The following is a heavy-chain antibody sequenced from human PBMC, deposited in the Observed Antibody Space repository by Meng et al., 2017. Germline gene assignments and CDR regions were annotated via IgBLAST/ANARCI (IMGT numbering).Heavy chain of an antibody. V-gene: IGHV4-34*01. CDR1: GWCFSGYY. J-gene: IGHJ4*02. CDR2: INHSGST. CDR3: ARGRRFLEWFDY. Sequence: QLQLQQGVEGLLKASEALYLTCAGYGWCFSGYYWSLIRQPPGKGLEWIGEINHSGSTNYNPSLKSRDTISVDTSKTQFSLKLSSVTAADTVVYYCARGRRFLEWFDYWGQGTLVTVSS. D-gene: IGHD3-3*01.